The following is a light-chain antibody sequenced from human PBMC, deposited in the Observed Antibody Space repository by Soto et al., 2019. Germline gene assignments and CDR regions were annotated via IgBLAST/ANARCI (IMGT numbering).Light chain of an antibody. V-gene: IGKV3-20*01. CDR3: QQYGSSPLT. CDR2: XAS. J-gene: IGKJ4*01. Sequence: EIVLTQSPGTLSLSPGERATLSCRASQSVSSSYLAWYQQKPGQAPRLLIYXASSRATGIPXRFSGSXSGXDXXXXXXXXEXXDFXVYYCQQYGSSPLTFGGGTKVEIK. CDR1: QSVSSSY.